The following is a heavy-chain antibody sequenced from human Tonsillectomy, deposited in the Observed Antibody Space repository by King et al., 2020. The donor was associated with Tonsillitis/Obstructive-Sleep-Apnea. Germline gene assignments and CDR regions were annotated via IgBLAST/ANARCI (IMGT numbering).Heavy chain of an antibody. Sequence: VQLVESGGGLVQPGGSLRLSCAASGFTVSSNYMSWVRQAPGKGLEWVSVIYSSGTTYYADSVKGRFTISRDNSKNTLYLQMNSLRAEDTAVYYCARVYSIPDYYYYMDVWGKGTTVTVSS. CDR1: GFTVSSNY. V-gene: IGHV3-66*01. D-gene: IGHD4-11*01. CDR2: IYSSGTT. CDR3: ARVYSIPDYYYYMDV. J-gene: IGHJ6*03.